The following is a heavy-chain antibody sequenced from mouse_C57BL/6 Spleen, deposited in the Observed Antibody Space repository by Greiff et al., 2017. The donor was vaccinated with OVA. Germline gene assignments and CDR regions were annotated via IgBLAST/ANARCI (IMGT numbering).Heavy chain of an antibody. CDR2: ISSGSSTI. Sequence: EVKLVESGGGLVKPGGSLKLSCAASGFTFSDYGMHWVRQAPEKGLEWVAYISSGSSTIYYADTVKGRFTISRDNAKNTLFLLMTSLRSEDTARYYCARTGYGNAYAMDDWGQGTSVTVSA. CDR3: ARTGYGNAYAMDD. V-gene: IGHV5-17*01. CDR1: GFTFSDYG. D-gene: IGHD2-10*02. J-gene: IGHJ4*01.